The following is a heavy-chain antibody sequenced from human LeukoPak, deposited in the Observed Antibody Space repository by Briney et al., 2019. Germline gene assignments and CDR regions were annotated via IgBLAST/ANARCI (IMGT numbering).Heavy chain of an antibody. V-gene: IGHV3-30*02. CDR1: GFTFSSYG. CDR3: ARGYCSGGSCRFDP. CDR2: IRYDGSNK. J-gene: IGHJ5*02. D-gene: IGHD2-15*01. Sequence: GGSLRLSCAASGFTFSSYGMHWVRQAPGKGLEWVAFIRYDGSNKYYADSVKGRFTISRDNSKNTLYLQMNSLRAEDTAVYYCARGYCSGGSCRFDPWGQGTLVTVSS.